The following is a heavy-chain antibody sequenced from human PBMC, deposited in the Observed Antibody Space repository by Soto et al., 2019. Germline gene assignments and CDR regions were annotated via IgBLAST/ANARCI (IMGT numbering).Heavy chain of an antibody. Sequence: QVQLVQSGPEVGKPGASVKVSCKASGYTFTGYYLHWVRQAPGQGLEWMGYINPDSGRTRYAQKFQGTVTMTRDTSITTAYLELRSLKYDDSAIFYCALSFSQTNIDVWGQGTPVIVSS. CDR3: ALSFSQTNIDV. J-gene: IGHJ6*01. CDR1: GYTFTGYY. CDR2: INPDSGRT. V-gene: IGHV1-2*02.